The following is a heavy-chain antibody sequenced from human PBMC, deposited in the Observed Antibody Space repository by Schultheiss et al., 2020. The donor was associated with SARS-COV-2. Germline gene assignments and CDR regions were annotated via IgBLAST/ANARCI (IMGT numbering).Heavy chain of an antibody. Sequence: GGSLRLSCAASGFTFSSYGMHWVRQAPGKGLEWVAVIWYDGSNKYYADSVKGRFTISRDNSKNTLYLQMNSLRAEDTAVYYCAKVLRGNSYYYGSGSYGIWGQGTMVTVSS. V-gene: IGHV3-33*06. CDR1: GFTFSSYG. D-gene: IGHD3-10*01. CDR2: IWYDGSNK. J-gene: IGHJ3*02. CDR3: AKVLRGNSYYYGSGSYGI.